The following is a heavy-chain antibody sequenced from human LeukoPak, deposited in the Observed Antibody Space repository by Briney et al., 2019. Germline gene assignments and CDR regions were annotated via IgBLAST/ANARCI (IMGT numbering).Heavy chain of an antibody. CDR1: GGSISSYY. Sequence: PSETLSLTCTVSGGSISSYYWSWIWQPPEKGLEWIGYIYYSGSTNYNPSLKSRVTISVDTSKNQFSLKLRSVTAADTAVYFCARQSPYGMDVWGQGTTVTVSS. J-gene: IGHJ6*02. CDR3: ARQSPYGMDV. CDR2: IYYSGST. V-gene: IGHV4-59*08.